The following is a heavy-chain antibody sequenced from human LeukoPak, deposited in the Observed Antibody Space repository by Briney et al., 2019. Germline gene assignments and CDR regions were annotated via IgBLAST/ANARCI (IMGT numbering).Heavy chain of an antibody. V-gene: IGHV4-39*01. Sequence: SETLSLTCTVSGSSISSSSYYWGWIRQPPGKGLEWIGSIYYSGSTYYNPSLKSRVTISVDTSKNQFSLKLSSVTAADTAVYYCARHGLRYCSSTSCYPLNWFDPWGQGTLVTVSS. J-gene: IGHJ5*02. CDR1: GSSISSSSYY. CDR3: ARHGLRYCSSTSCYPLNWFDP. D-gene: IGHD2-2*01. CDR2: IYYSGST.